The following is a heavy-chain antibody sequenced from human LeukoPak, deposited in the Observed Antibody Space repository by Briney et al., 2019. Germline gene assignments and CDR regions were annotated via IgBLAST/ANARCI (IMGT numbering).Heavy chain of an antibody. J-gene: IGHJ6*02. CDR3: AKGSNGMDV. CDR1: GFTFSSYG. V-gene: IGHV3-30*18. CDR2: ISYDGSNK. Sequence: TGRSLRLSCAASGFTFSSYGMHWVRKAPGKGLEWVAVISYDGSNKYYADSVKGRFTISRDNSKNTLYLQMNSLRAEDTAVYYCAKGSNGMDVWGQGTTVTVSS.